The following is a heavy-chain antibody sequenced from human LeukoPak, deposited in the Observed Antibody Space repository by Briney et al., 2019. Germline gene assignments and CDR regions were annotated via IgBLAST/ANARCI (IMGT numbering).Heavy chain of an antibody. V-gene: IGHV1-2*06. CDR1: GYTFTGYY. CDR2: INPNSGGT. CDR3: ARVADYGDYDWVY. Sequence: ASVKVSCKASGYTFTGYYMHWVRQAPGQGLKWMGRINPNSGGTNYAQKFQGRVTMTRDTSISTAYMELSRLRSDDTAVYYCARVADYGDYDWVYWGQGTLVTVSS. J-gene: IGHJ4*02. D-gene: IGHD4-17*01.